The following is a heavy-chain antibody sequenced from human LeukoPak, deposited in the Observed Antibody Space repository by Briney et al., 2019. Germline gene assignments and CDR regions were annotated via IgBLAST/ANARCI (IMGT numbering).Heavy chain of an antibody. CDR1: GSSISSGSYY. D-gene: IGHD6-19*01. Sequence: PSETLSLTCTVSGSSISSGSYYWSWIRQPAGKGLEWIGRIYTSGSTNYNPSLKSRVTISVDTSKNQFSLKLNSVTAADTAVYYCARVVAVAGMSAQYYFDYWGQGTLVTVSS. CDR3: ARVVAVAGMSAQYYFDY. J-gene: IGHJ4*02. V-gene: IGHV4-61*02. CDR2: IYTSGST.